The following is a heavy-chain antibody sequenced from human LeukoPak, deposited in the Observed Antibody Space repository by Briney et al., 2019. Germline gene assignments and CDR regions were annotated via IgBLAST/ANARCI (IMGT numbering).Heavy chain of an antibody. D-gene: IGHD3-10*01. J-gene: IGHJ4*02. CDR3: ARVDLWFGELG. CDR2: INPSGGST. V-gene: IGHV1-46*01. Sequence: GASVKVSCKASGYTFTSYYMHWVRQAPGQGLEWMGIINPSGGSTSYAQKFQGGVTMTRDTSTSTVYMELSSLRSEDTAVYYCARVDLWFGELGWGQGTLVTVSS. CDR1: GYTFTSYY.